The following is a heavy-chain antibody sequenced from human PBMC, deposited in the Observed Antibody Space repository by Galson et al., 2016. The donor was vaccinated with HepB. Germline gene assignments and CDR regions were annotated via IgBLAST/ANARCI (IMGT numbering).Heavy chain of an antibody. CDR1: GFPFNSYS. V-gene: IGHV3-48*01. CDR2: ISSSSSTI. D-gene: IGHD4-17*01. Sequence: SLRLSCAASGFPFNSYSMSWVRQAPGKGLEWVSSISSSSSTINYADPVKGRFTISRDNAKNSLVLQMNSLRAGDTAVYYRVRDYGDPGARHSYAYYGMDVWGHGTTVTVSS. J-gene: IGHJ6*02. CDR3: VRDYGDPGARHSYAYYGMDV.